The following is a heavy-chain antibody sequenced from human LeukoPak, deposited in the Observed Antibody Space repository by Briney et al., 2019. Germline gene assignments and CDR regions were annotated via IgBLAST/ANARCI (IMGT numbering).Heavy chain of an antibody. CDR2: FDPEDGET. CDR1: GYTLTELS. J-gene: IGHJ6*03. Sequence: ASVKVSCKVSGYTLTELSMHWVRQAPGKGLEWMGGFDPEDGETIYAQKFQGRVTMTEDTSTDTAYMELSSLRSEDTAVYYCATGRCSSTSRSPPFYYYMDVWGKGTTVTVSS. V-gene: IGHV1-24*01. CDR3: ATGRCSSTSRSPPFYYYMDV. D-gene: IGHD2-2*01.